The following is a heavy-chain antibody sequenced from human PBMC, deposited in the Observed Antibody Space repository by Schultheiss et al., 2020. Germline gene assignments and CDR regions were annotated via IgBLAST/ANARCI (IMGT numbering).Heavy chain of an antibody. CDR1: GFTFSSYA. D-gene: IGHD4-17*01. CDR3: ATDGSGYGDYVPFEY. V-gene: IGHV3-48*01. CDR2: ISSSSSTI. Sequence: GGSLRLSCAASGFTFSSYAMSWVRQAPGKGLEWVSFISSSSSTIYYTDSVKGRFTISRDNAKHSLYLQMNSLRPEDTALYYCATDGSGYGDYVPFEYWGQGTLVTVSS. J-gene: IGHJ4*02.